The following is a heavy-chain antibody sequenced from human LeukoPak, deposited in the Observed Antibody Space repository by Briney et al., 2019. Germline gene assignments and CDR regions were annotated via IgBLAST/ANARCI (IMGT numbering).Heavy chain of an antibody. D-gene: IGHD6-13*01. V-gene: IGHV3-9*01. CDR1: GFTFSSYS. CDR2: ISWNSGSI. J-gene: IGHJ4*02. Sequence: GGSLRLSCAASGFTFSSYSTNWVRQAPGKGLEWVSGISWNSGSIGYADSVKGRFTISRDNAKNSLYLQMNSLRAEDTALYYCAKDMYSSSWYSPDYWGQGTLVTVSS. CDR3: AKDMYSSSWYSPDY.